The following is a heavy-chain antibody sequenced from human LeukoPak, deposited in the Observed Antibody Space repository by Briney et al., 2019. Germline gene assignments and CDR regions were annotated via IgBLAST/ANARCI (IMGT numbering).Heavy chain of an antibody. J-gene: IGHJ4*02. Sequence: ASVTVSFKTSGYTFTNYYVHWVRQAPGQGLEWMGIIKPSGRGTTYAQKFQGRVTMTRDTPTSTVYMELSSLRSEDTAVYYCARQYSSGYFFFDYWGQGTLVAVSS. CDR2: IKPSGRGT. D-gene: IGHD6-25*01. V-gene: IGHV1-46*01. CDR1: GYTFTNYY. CDR3: ARQYSSGYFFFDY.